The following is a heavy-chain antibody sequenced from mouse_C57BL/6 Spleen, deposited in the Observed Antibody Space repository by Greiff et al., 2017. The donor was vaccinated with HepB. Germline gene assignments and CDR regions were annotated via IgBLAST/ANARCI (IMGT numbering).Heavy chain of an antibody. CDR1: GYTFTDYY. Sequence: VQLQQSGPVLVKPGASVKMSCKASGYTFTDYYMNWVKQSHGKSLEWIGVINPYNGGTSYNQKFKGKATLTVDKSSSTAYMELNSLTSEDSAVYYCARRRIYGNYEAWFAYWGQGTLVTVSA. V-gene: IGHV1-19*01. J-gene: IGHJ3*01. CDR3: ARRRIYGNYEAWFAY. CDR2: INPYNGGT. D-gene: IGHD2-1*01.